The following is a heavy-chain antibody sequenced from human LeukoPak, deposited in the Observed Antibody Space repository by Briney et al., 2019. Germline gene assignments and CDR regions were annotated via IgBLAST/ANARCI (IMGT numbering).Heavy chain of an antibody. J-gene: IGHJ6*03. CDR3: ASQAYSSSWTTHYYYYYYMDV. Sequence: GASVKVSCKASGGTFSSYAISWVRQAPGQGLEWMGGIIPIFGTANYAQKFQGRVTITTDESTSTAYMELSSLRSEDTAVYYCASQAYSSSWTTHYYYYYYMDVWGKGTTVTVSS. CDR2: IIPIFGTA. D-gene: IGHD6-13*01. CDR1: GGTFSSYA. V-gene: IGHV1-69*05.